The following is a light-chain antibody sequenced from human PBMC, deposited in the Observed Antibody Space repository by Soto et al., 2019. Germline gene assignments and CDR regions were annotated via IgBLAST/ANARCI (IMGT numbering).Light chain of an antibody. CDR2: GNS. J-gene: IGLJ2*01. CDR3: QSYDSSLSAYVV. CDR1: SSNIGAGYD. V-gene: IGLV1-40*01. Sequence: QSVLTQPPSVSGAPGQRVTLSCTGGSSNIGAGYDVHWYQQLPGTAPKLLIYGNSNRPSGVPDRFSGSKSGTSASLAITGLQAEDEADYYCQSYDSSLSAYVVFGGGTKLTVL.